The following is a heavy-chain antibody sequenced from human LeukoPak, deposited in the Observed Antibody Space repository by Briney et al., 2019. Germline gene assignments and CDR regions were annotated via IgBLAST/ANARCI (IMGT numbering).Heavy chain of an antibody. CDR1: GFTFSSYS. Sequence: GGSLRLSCAASGFTFSSYSMNWVRQAPGKGLEWVSSISSSSSYIYYADSVKGRFTISRDNVKNSLYLQMNSLRAEDTAVYYCAREAGFTKASSRFDPWGQGTLVTVSS. J-gene: IGHJ5*02. V-gene: IGHV3-21*01. D-gene: IGHD6-13*01. CDR2: ISSSSSYI. CDR3: AREAGFTKASSRFDP.